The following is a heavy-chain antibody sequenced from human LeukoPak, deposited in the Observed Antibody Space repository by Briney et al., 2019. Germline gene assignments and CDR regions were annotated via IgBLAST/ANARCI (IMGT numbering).Heavy chain of an antibody. CDR2: INPSGGST. D-gene: IGHD3-3*01. V-gene: IGHV1-46*01. CDR3: ARDLSGITIFGVVTSHNWFDP. Sequence: GASVRVSCKASGYTFTSYYMHWVRQAPGQGLEWMGIINPSGGSTSYAQKFQGRVTMTRDTSTSTVYMELSSLRSEDTAVYYCARDLSGITIFGVVTSHNWFDPWGQGTLVTVSS. J-gene: IGHJ5*02. CDR1: GYTFTSYY.